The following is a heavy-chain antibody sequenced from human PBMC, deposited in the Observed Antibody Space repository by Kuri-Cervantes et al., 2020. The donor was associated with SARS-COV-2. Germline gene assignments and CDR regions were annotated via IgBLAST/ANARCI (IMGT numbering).Heavy chain of an antibody. Sequence: LSLTCAASGFTFSSYSMNWVRQAPGKGLEWVSSISSSSGYIYYADSVKGRFTISRDNAKNTLYLQMNSLRAEDTAVYYCAKEEPITIFGVVIMDGVDYWGQGTLVTVSS. CDR3: AKEEPITIFGVVIMDGVDY. D-gene: IGHD3-3*01. CDR1: GFTFSSYS. J-gene: IGHJ4*02. V-gene: IGHV3-21*04. CDR2: ISSSSGYI.